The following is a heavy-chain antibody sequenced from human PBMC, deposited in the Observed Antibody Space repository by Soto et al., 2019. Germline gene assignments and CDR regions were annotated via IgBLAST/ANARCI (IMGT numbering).Heavy chain of an antibody. CDR1: GFIFSSFG. Sequence: QVQLVESGGGVVQPGRSLRLSCEASGFIFSSFGMHWVRQAPGKGLEWVAVIWDDGSNKYYADSVKGRFTISRDDSKKTLFLQMNSLRGEDTAVYYCARGVGISGWNFDYWGQGTLVTVSS. D-gene: IGHD6-19*01. CDR3: ARGVGISGWNFDY. J-gene: IGHJ4*02. CDR2: IWDDGSNK. V-gene: IGHV3-33*01.